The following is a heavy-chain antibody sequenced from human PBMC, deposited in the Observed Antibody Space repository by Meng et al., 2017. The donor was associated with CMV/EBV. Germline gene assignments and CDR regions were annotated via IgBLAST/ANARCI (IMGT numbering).Heavy chain of an antibody. CDR3: ARSHSSSYYYYYYGMDV. D-gene: IGHD6-6*01. J-gene: IGHJ6*02. CDR2: IIPILGIA. V-gene: IGHV1-69*10. Sequence: SVKVSCKASGGTFSSYAISWVRQAPGQGLEWMGGIIPILGIANYAQKFQGRVTMTRDTSISTAYMELSRLRSDDTAVYYCARSHSSSYYYYYYGMDVWGQGTTVTVSS. CDR1: GGTFSSYA.